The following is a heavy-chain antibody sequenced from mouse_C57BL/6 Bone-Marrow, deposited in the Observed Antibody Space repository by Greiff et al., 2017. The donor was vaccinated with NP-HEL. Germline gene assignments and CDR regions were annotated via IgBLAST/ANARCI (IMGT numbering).Heavy chain of an antibody. V-gene: IGHV1-82*01. D-gene: IGHD2-3*01. CDR3: AGRWFPLDY. CDR1: GYAFSSSW. J-gene: IGHJ2*01. CDR2: LYPGDGDT. Sequence: VQLQESGPELVKPGASVKISCKASGYAFSSSWMNWVKQRPGKGLEWIGRLYPGDGDTNYNGKFKGKATLTADKSSSTAYMQLSSLTSEDSAVYFCAGRWFPLDYWGQGTTLTVSS.